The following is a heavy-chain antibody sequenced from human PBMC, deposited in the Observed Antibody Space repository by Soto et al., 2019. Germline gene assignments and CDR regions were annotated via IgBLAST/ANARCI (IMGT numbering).Heavy chain of an antibody. V-gene: IGHV3-21*01. Sequence: GGSLRLSCEASGFTFRGYAMHWVRQAPGKGLEWVSSISSSSSYIYYADSVKGRFTISRDNAKNSLYLQMNSLRAEDTAVYYCASLRDGYNYVQDFDYWGQGTLVTVSS. D-gene: IGHD5-12*01. J-gene: IGHJ4*02. CDR3: ASLRDGYNYVQDFDY. CDR1: GFTFRGYA. CDR2: ISSSSSYI.